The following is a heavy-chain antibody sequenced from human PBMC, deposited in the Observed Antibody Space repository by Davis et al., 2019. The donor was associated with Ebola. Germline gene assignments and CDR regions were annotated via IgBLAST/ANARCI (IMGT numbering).Heavy chain of an antibody. J-gene: IGHJ6*02. D-gene: IGHD2-15*01. CDR2: IKQDGSEK. V-gene: IGHV3-7*01. CDR3: ARDKKWHVGGLFGGYYYYGMDV. Sequence: GESLKISCAASGFTFSTYWMSWVRQAPGKGLQWVANIKQDGSEKYYVDSVKGRFTISRDNAKNSLYLQMNSLRADDTAVYYCARDKKWHVGGLFGGYYYYGMDVWGQGTTVTASS. CDR1: GFTFSTYW.